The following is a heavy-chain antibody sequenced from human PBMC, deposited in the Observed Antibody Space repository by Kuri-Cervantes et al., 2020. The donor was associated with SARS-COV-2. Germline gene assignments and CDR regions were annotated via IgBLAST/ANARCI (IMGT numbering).Heavy chain of an antibody. CDR2: ISSSSSTI. CDR1: GFTFSSYS. CDR3: ARVFSATHYYYYYMDV. V-gene: IGHV3-48*04. Sequence: GGSLRLSCAASGFTFSSYSMNWVRQAPGKGLEWVSYISSSSSTIYYADSVKGRFTISRDNAKNSLYLQMNSLRAEDTAVYYCARVFSATHYYYYYMDVWGKGTTVTVSS. J-gene: IGHJ6*03.